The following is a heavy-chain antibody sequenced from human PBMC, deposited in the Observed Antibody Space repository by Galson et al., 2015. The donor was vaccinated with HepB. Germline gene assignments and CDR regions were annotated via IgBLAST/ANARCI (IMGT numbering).Heavy chain of an antibody. D-gene: IGHD6-13*01. J-gene: IGHJ6*02. CDR1: GSSLSTRGVD. Sequence: PALVKPTQTLTLTCTFSGSSLSTRGVDVGWIRQPPGKALEWLALIYGDDDKRYSTSLKTRLTISKDTSKNQVVLTMTNMDPVDTATYYCARIRAAAAGNYYYGMDVWGQGTTVTVSS. V-gene: IGHV2-5*02. CDR3: ARIRAAAAGNYYYGMDV. CDR2: IYGDDDK.